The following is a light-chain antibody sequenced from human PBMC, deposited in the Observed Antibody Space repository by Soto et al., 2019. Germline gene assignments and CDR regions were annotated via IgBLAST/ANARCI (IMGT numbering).Light chain of an antibody. J-gene: IGLJ1*01. CDR3: GSWDSSLSAYA. CDR2: DDN. CDR1: SSNIGGNS. Sequence: QSVLTQPPSVSAAPGQKVTISCSGSSSNIGGNSVSWYQQLPGTAPKLLIYDDNKRPSGIPDRFSGSKSGTSATLGITGFQTGDEADYYCGSWDSSLSAYASGTGTKV. V-gene: IGLV1-51*01.